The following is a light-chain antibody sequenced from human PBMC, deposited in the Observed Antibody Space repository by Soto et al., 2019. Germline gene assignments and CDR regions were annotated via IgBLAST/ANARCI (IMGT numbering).Light chain of an antibody. CDR3: QSHDSSLSGKV. CDR1: SSNIGAGYD. J-gene: IGLJ1*01. Sequence: QSVLTQPPSVSGAPGQRVTISCAGSSSNIGAGYDVHWYQQLPGTAPKLLIYGNINRPSGVPDRFSGSKSGTSASLAITGLQAEDEADYFCQSHDSSLSGKVFGTGTKLTVL. V-gene: IGLV1-40*01. CDR2: GNI.